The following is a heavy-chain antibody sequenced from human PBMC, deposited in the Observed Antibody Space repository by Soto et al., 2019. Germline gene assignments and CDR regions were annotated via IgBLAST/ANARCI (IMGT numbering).Heavy chain of an antibody. D-gene: IGHD3-16*02. Sequence: ASVKVSCKASGYTFTSYGISWVRQAPRQGLEWMGWISAYNGNTNYAQKLQGRVTMTTDTSTSTAYMELRSLRSDDTAVYYWAREGDGGLRLGELSLYYYWGQGTLVTVSS. V-gene: IGHV1-18*01. CDR1: GYTFTSYG. CDR2: ISAYNGNT. CDR3: AREGDGGLRLGELSLYYY. J-gene: IGHJ4*02.